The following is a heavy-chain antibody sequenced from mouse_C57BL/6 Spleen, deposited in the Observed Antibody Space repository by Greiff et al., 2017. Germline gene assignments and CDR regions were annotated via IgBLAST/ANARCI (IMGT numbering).Heavy chain of an antibody. Sequence: VKLKESGPGLVQPSQSLSITCTVSGFSLTSYGVHWVRQSPGKGLEWLGVIWSGGSTDYNAAFISRLSISKDNSKRQVFFKMKRLQAEDTAIYYCARNEGGRGFAYWGQGTLVTVSA. CDR3: ARNEGGRGFAY. D-gene: IGHD3-3*01. J-gene: IGHJ3*01. V-gene: IGHV2-2*01. CDR2: IWSGGST. CDR1: GFSLTSYG.